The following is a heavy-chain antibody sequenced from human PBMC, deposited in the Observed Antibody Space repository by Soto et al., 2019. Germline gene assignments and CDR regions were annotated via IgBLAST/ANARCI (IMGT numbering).Heavy chain of an antibody. CDR3: ARSGDNYNVLDY. D-gene: IGHD3-10*02. CDR2: ISSGSTSI. CDR1: GFSISTYS. J-gene: IGHJ4*02. Sequence: EVQLVESGGGLVNPGGSLRLSCTASGFSISTYSLQWVRQVPGKGLEWVSYISSGSTSIYYANSVKGRFTISRDNADNSLFLQMNSLRDEDTAVYYCARSGDNYNVLDYWGQGTPVTVSS. V-gene: IGHV3-48*02.